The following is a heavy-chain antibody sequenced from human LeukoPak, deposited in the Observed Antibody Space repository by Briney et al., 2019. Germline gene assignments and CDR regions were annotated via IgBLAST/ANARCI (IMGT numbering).Heavy chain of an antibody. D-gene: IGHD3-22*01. CDR2: IYWDGDD. Sequence: SGPTLVNPTQPLTLTYTFSGFSLSTTGVEVGWIGQPPGKAPEWLSLIYWDGDDRYTPSLKSRLTITKDTSKNQVVLIMTNMHPVDTATYYCVRLNGYPRRWFDPWGQGTLVTVSS. CDR1: GFSLSTTGVE. CDR3: VRLNGYPRRWFDP. V-gene: IGHV2-5*02. J-gene: IGHJ5*02.